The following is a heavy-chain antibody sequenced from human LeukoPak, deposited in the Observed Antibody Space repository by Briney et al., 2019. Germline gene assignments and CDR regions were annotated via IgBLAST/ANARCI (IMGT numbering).Heavy chain of an antibody. J-gene: IGHJ4*02. CDR3: AKTPSQPYDFWSGYSRGDY. CDR2: ISGSGGST. D-gene: IGHD3-3*01. V-gene: IGHV3-23*01. CDR1: GFTFSSYA. Sequence: GGSLRLSCAASGFTFSSYAMSWVRQAPAKGLEWVSAISGSGGSTYYADSVKGRFTISRDNSKNTLYLQMNSLRAEDTAVYYCAKTPSQPYDFWSGYSRGDYWGQGTLVTVSS.